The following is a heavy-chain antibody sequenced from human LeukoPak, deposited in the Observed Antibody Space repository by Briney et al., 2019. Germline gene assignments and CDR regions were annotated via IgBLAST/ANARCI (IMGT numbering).Heavy chain of an antibody. CDR3: AESRFQFRVVRGVTAY. D-gene: IGHD3-10*01. CDR2: ISDSGGSA. CDR1: GFTFSSYA. V-gene: IGHV3-23*01. J-gene: IGHJ4*02. Sequence: PGGSLRLSCAASGFTFSSYAMNWVRQTPGKGLEGVSSISDSGGSAYYADSVKGRFTISRDNSQNTLYLQMSSLRAEDTPVYYCAESRFQFRVVRGVTAYWGQGPLVPVSS.